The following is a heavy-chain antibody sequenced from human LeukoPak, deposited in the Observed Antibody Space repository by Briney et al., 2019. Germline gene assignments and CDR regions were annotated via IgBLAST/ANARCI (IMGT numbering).Heavy chain of an antibody. CDR3: AKVIATRPA. J-gene: IGHJ5*02. V-gene: IGHV3-7*05. Sequence: PGGSLRLSCATSGFTFRNYWMSWVRQAPGKGLQWVANIKQDGSQKYYVDSVKGRFTISRDNAKNSLYLQMDSLRAEDTAVYYCAKVIATRPAWGQGTLVTVSS. CDR1: GFTFRNYW. D-gene: IGHD6-6*01. CDR2: IKQDGSQK.